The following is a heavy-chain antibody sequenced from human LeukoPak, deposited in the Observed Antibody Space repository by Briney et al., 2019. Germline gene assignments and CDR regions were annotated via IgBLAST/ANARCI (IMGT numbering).Heavy chain of an antibody. Sequence: GRSLSLSCTTAGFSFGTHTMHWFRQAPGKGLQWIGFIRSSGTTQYAASVKGRFTISRDDSKSIAYLQMNSLKTEDTAVYYCTVITGTTPRAFDYWGQGTLVTVSS. V-gene: IGHV3-49*03. CDR2: IRSSGTT. CDR1: GFSFGTHT. D-gene: IGHD1-20*01. J-gene: IGHJ4*02. CDR3: TVITGTTPRAFDY.